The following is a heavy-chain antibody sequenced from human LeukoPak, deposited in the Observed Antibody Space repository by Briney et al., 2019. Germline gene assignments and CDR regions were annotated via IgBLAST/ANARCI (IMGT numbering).Heavy chain of an antibody. CDR1: GFTFSDYG. CDR2: IRYDGSDE. Sequence: GGSLRLSCAASGFTFSDYGMHWVRQPPGKGLEWVAFIRYDGSDEYYADSVKGRFTISRDSSENTLYLQMSSLRPDDTAVYYCAKDKSYSELYHFDFWGQGTLVTVSS. D-gene: IGHD3-3*01. CDR3: AKDKSYSELYHFDF. J-gene: IGHJ4*02. V-gene: IGHV3-30*02.